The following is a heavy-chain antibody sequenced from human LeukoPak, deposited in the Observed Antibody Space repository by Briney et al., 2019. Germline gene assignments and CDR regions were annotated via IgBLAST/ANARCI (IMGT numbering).Heavy chain of an antibody. CDR3: ARVKYDILVLRLDAFDI. CDR1: GYSISSGYY. D-gene: IGHD3-9*01. V-gene: IGHV4-38-2*01. Sequence: SETLSLTCAVSGYSISSGYYWGWIRQPPGKGLEWIGSIYHSGSTYYNPSLKSRVTISVDTSENQFSLKLSSVTAADTAVYYCARVKYDILVLRLDAFDIWGQGTMVTVSS. CDR2: IYHSGST. J-gene: IGHJ3*02.